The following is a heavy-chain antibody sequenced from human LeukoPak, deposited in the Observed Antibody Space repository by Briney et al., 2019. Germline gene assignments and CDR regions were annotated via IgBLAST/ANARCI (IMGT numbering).Heavy chain of an antibody. D-gene: IGHD3-22*01. CDR1: GGSISSGDYY. CDR2: IYYSGST. J-gene: IGHJ5*02. V-gene: IGHV4-30-4*01. Sequence: SETLSLTCTVSGGSISSGDYYWSWIRQPPGKGLEWIGYIYYSGSTYYNPSLKSRVTISVDTSKNQFSLKLSSVTAADTAVYYCARDGDYYDSRGVNWFDPWGQGTLVTVSS. CDR3: ARDGDYYDSRGVNWFDP.